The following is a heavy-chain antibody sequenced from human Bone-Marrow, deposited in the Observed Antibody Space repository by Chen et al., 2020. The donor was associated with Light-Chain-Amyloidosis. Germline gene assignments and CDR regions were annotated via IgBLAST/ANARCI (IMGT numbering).Heavy chain of an antibody. J-gene: IGHJ4*02. CDR3: ARNGHYSIDS. D-gene: IGHD2-15*01. CDR1: GGSFSAYY. V-gene: IGHV4-34*01. Sequence: QVQLQQWGAGLLKPSETLSLTCAVYGGSFSAYYWSWVRQPPGKGLEWIGEVTHTGSTSYNPSVESRFTMSLDISKNQFSLKLTSVTAADTAVYYCARNGHYSIDSWGQGTLVTVSS. CDR2: VTHTGST.